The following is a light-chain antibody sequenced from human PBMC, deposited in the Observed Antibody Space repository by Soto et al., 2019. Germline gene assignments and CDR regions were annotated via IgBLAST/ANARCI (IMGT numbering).Light chain of an antibody. V-gene: IGKV3-20*01. CDR3: QRYRTS. CDR1: QGVSSSY. CDR2: GAS. Sequence: PGERATLSCRASQGVSSSYLAWYHQKPGQPPRLLIYGASSRATGIPDRCSCSGSGTDFTLTITRLEAEDFAVYYCQRYRTSFGGGTKVEIK. J-gene: IGKJ4*01.